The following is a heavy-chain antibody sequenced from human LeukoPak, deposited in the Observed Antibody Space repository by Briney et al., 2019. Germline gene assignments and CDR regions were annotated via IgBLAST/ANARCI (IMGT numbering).Heavy chain of an antibody. D-gene: IGHD1-26*01. V-gene: IGHV3-48*03. CDR3: ARGERGDY. Sequence: GGSLRLSCAASGFTFSIYEMNWVRQAPGRGLEWVSYISSIGTTIYYADSVKGRFTISRDNAKNSLYLQMNSLRAEDTAVYYCARGERGDYWGQGTLVTVSS. J-gene: IGHJ4*02. CDR1: GFTFSIYE. CDR2: ISSIGTTI.